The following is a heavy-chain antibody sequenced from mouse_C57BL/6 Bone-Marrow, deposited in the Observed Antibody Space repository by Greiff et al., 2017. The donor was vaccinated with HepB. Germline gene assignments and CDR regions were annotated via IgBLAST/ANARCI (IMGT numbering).Heavy chain of an antibody. CDR1: GYTFTDYY. V-gene: IGHV1-76*01. D-gene: IGHD2-1*01. CDR3: ASSYYGNYFDY. J-gene: IGHJ2*01. Sequence: QVQLQQSGAELVRPGASVKLSCKASGYTFTDYYINWVKQRPGQGLEWIARIYPGSGNTYYNETFKGKATLTAAKSSSTAYMQLSSLTSEDSAVYFCASSYYGNYFDYWGQGTTLTVSS. CDR2: IYPGSGNT.